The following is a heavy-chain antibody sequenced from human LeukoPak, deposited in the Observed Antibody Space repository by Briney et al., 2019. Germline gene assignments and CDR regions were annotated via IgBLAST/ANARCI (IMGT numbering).Heavy chain of an antibody. CDR2: ISVSGGST. CDR1: GFTFSSYW. J-gene: IGHJ4*02. Sequence: PGGSLRLSCAASGFTFSSYWMSWVRQAPGKGLEWVSTISVSGGSTYYADSVKGRFTISRDNSKNTLYLQMNSLRAEDTAVYYCAKGNYYFDSSGYFHFDYWGQGTLVTVSS. V-gene: IGHV3-23*01. CDR3: AKGNYYFDSSGYFHFDY. D-gene: IGHD3-22*01.